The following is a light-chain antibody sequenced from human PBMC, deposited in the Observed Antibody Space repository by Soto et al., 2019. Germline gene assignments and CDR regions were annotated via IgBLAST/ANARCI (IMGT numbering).Light chain of an antibody. CDR1: SSDIGNYNY. CDR3: SSYAGSNNLV. V-gene: IGLV2-8*01. Sequence: QSALAQPPSASGSPGQSVTISCTGTSSDIGNYNYVSWYQQHPGKAPKLMIYEVTKRPSGVPDRFSGSKSGNTASLTVSGLQTDDEADYYCSSYAGSNNLVFGGGTKL. CDR2: EVT. J-gene: IGLJ2*01.